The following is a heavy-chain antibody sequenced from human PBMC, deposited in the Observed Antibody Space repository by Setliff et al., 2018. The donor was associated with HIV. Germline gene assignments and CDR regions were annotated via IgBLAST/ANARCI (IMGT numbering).Heavy chain of an antibody. V-gene: IGHV1-69*06. D-gene: IGHD1-1*01. CDR1: GGTFSSYA. CDR2: IIPIFGTA. CDR3: ATGEMATTRGWFFDN. J-gene: IGHJ4*02. Sequence: GASVKVSCKASGGTFSSYAISWVRQAPGQGLEWMGRIIPIFGTANYTQKFQGRVTITADKSTSTAYMELSSLRSEDTAVYYCATGEMATTRGWFFDNWGQGTLVTVSS.